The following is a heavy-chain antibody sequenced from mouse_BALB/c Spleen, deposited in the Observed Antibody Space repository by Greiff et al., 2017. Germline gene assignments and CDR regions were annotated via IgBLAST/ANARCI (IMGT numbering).Heavy chain of an antibody. Sequence: EVQVVESGGGLVQPGGSLKLSCAASGFTFSSYGMSWVRQTPDKRLELVATINSNGGSTYYPDSVKGRFTISRDNAKNTLYLQMSSLKSEDTAMYYCARQGLPSLVYYAMDYWGQGTSVTVSS. D-gene: IGHD5-5*01. CDR2: INSNGGST. J-gene: IGHJ4*01. CDR3: ARQGLPSLVYYAMDY. V-gene: IGHV5-6-3*01. CDR1: GFTFSSYG.